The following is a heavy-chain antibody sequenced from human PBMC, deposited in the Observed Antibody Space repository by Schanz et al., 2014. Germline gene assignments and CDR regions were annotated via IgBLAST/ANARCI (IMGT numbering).Heavy chain of an antibody. Sequence: QVQLVQSGAEVKKPGPSVKVSCKASRSTFSSYTISWVRQAPGQGLEWMGWISPYNGNTNYAQKLQGRVTMTADTSTSTVYMELSSLRSEDTAVYYCARDGVDAAAGGNYWGQGTLVTVSS. CDR1: RSTFSSYT. V-gene: IGHV1-18*01. CDR2: ISPYNGNT. J-gene: IGHJ4*02. CDR3: ARDGVDAAAGGNY. D-gene: IGHD6-13*01.